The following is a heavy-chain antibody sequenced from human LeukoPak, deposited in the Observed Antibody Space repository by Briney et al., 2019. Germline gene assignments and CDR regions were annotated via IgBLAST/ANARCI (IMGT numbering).Heavy chain of an antibody. CDR3: AKGDSGSYLSPQTFDP. J-gene: IGHJ5*02. V-gene: IGHV3-30*18. CDR2: ISYDGSNK. D-gene: IGHD1-26*01. Sequence: PGRSLRLSCAASGFTFSSYGMHWVRQAPGKGLEWVAVISYDGSNKYYADSVKGRFTISRDNSKNTLYLQMNSLRVEDTAVYYCAKGDSGSYLSPQTFDPWGQGTLVTVSS. CDR1: GFTFSSYG.